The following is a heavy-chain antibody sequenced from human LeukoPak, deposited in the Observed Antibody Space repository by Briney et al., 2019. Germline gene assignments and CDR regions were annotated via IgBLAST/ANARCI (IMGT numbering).Heavy chain of an antibody. CDR2: ISSRGDST. Sequence: GGSLILSCAASGFTFSNYAMSWVRQVPGRGLEWVSTISSRGDSTYVADSVKGRFTISRDNSKNSLYLQMNSVRAEDTAVYYCARDLSSLFDYWGQGTLVTVSS. D-gene: IGHD6-13*01. CDR1: GFTFSNYA. J-gene: IGHJ4*02. CDR3: ARDLSSLFDY. V-gene: IGHV3-23*01.